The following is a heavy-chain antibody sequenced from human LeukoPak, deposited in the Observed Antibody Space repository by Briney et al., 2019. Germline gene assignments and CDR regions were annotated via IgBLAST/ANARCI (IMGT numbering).Heavy chain of an antibody. CDR2: INPNSGGT. Sequence: ASVKVSCKASGYTFTSYYMHWVRQAPGQGLEWMGWINPNSGGTNYAQKFQGRVTMTRDTSISTAYMELSRLRSDDTAVYYCARDEPDYYDSSGYDYWGQGTLVTVSS. D-gene: IGHD3-22*01. CDR3: ARDEPDYYDSSGYDY. CDR1: GYTFTSYY. V-gene: IGHV1-2*02. J-gene: IGHJ4*02.